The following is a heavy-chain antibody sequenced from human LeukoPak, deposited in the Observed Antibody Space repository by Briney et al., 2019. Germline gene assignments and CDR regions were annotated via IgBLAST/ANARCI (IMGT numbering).Heavy chain of an antibody. V-gene: IGHV4-59*01. CDR1: GGSISSYY. J-gene: IGHJ4*02. CDR3: ARDLPLPIH. D-gene: IGHD1-14*01. CDR2: IYYSGST. Sequence: SETLSLTCTVSGGSISSYYWSWIRQPPGKGLEWIGYIYYSGSTSYNPSLKSRVTISVDTSKNQFSLKLSSVTAADTAVYYCARDLPLPIHWGQGTLVTVSS.